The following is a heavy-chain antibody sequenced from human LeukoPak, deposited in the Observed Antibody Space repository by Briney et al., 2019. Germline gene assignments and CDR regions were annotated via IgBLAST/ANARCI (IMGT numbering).Heavy chain of an antibody. CDR2: INQDGSEK. CDR1: GFTFSTYW. J-gene: IGHJ4*02. V-gene: IGHV3-7*01. Sequence: PGGSLRLSCAASGFTFSTYWMSWVRQAPGKGLEWVANINQDGSEKYYVDSVKGRLTISRDNAKNPLYLQMNSLRAEDTAVYYCARVEPPYYGSGHKYWGQGTLVTVSS. CDR3: ARVEPPYYGSGHKY. D-gene: IGHD3-10*01.